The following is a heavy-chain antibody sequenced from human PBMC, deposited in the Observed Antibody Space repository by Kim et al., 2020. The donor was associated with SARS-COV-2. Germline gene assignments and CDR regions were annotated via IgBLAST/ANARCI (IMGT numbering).Heavy chain of an antibody. V-gene: IGHV5-51*01. J-gene: IGHJ4*02. D-gene: IGHD5-12*01. CDR1: GYSFTSYW. Sequence: GESLKISCKGSGYSFTSYWIGWVCQMPGKGLEWMGIIYPGDSDTRYSPSFQGQVTISADKSISTAYLQWSSLKASDTAMYYCARLATDVEMATITVPPGDYWGQGTLVTVSS. CDR3: ARLATDVEMATITVPPGDY. CDR2: IYPGDSDT.